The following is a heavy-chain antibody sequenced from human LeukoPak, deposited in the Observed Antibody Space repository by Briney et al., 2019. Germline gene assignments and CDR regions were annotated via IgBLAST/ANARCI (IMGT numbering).Heavy chain of an antibody. CDR3: AKDMRFLEWLSDY. CDR1: GFTFSDYY. V-gene: IGHV3-23*01. Sequence: GGSARLSCAASGFTFSDYYMSWVRQAPGKGLEWVSAISGSGGSTYYADSVKGRFTISRDNSKNTLYLQMNSLRAEDTAVYYCAKDMRFLEWLSDYWGQGTLVTVSS. D-gene: IGHD3-3*01. CDR2: ISGSGGST. J-gene: IGHJ4*02.